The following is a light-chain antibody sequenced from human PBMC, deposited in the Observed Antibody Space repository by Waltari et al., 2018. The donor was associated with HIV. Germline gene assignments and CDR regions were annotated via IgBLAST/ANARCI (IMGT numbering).Light chain of an antibody. CDR2: STL. V-gene: IGLV1-40*01. J-gene: IGLJ3*02. CDR3: QSYDSSLSGWV. Sequence: QSVLTQPPSVSGAPGQRVTISYTGSSSNIGAGYDVHWYQQLPGTAPKRLIYSTLHRPSGGPDRFSGSKSGTSASLAITGLQAEDEADYYCQSYDSSLSGWVFGGGTKLTVL. CDR1: SSNIGAGYD.